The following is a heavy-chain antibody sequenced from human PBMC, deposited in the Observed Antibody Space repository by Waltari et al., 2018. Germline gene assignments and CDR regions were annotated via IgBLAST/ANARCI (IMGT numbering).Heavy chain of an antibody. CDR2: INGDGGEK. Sequence: DVQPVESGGGLVQPGGSLRLSCEVSGFSTDWMDWVRQAPGKGLQWVANINGDGGEKYYLDSVKGRFTISRDNDKKLVYLEMNTLRAEDTATYYCSKRLEIWGRGTMVAVS. J-gene: IGHJ3*02. CDR1: GFSTDW. V-gene: IGHV3-7*01. CDR3: SKRLEI.